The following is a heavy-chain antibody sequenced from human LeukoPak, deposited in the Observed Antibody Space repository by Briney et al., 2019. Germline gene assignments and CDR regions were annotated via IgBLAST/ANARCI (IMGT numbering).Heavy chain of an antibody. CDR3: ARERGKDFDY. CDR2: ISSGGSAI. CDR1: GFTLSSYE. V-gene: IGHV3-48*03. Sequence: RGGSLRLSCAASGFTLSSYEMNWVRQAPGKGLEWVSYISSGGSAIKYADSVKGRFTISRDNAKNSLYLQMDSLRAEDTAVYYCARERGKDFDYWGQGTLVTVAS. J-gene: IGHJ4*02.